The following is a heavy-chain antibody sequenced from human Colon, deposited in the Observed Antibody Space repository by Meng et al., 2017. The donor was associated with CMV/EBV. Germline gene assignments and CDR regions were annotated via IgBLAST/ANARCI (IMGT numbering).Heavy chain of an antibody. CDR2: INTDGGST. CDR1: GFTFSSYW. CDR3: ARICSGATCAVGN. Sequence: CAASGFTFSSYWMHWVRQAPGKGLVWVSRINTDGGSTDYADSVKGRFTISRDNAKNTLYLQMTSLRAEDTAVYYCARICSGATCAVGNWGQGTLVTVSS. V-gene: IGHV3-74*01. J-gene: IGHJ4*02. D-gene: IGHD2-15*01.